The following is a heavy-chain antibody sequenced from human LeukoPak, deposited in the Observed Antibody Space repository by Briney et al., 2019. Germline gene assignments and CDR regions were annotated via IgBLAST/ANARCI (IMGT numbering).Heavy chain of an antibody. CDR2: INHSGST. Sequence: SETLSLTCAVYGGSFSGCSWNWIRQPPGKGLDWIGEINHSGSTNYNPSLKSRVTVSVDTSKNQFSLKLSSVTAADTAVYYCARLGGSDYYDRSGYYPFDYWGQGTLVTVSS. J-gene: IGHJ4*02. CDR3: ARLGGSDYYDRSGYYPFDY. CDR1: GGSFSGCS. D-gene: IGHD3-22*01. V-gene: IGHV4-34*01.